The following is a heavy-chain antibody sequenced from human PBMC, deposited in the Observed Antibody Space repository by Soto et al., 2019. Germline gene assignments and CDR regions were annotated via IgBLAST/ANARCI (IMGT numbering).Heavy chain of an antibody. CDR1: GYTFTSYG. CDR3: ARVRLGYSSSWYGSPNAFDI. Sequence: ASVKVSCKASGYTFTSYGISWVRQAPGQGLEWMGWISAYNGNTNYAQKLQGRVTMTTDTSTSTAYMELSSLRSEDTAVYYCARVRLGYSSSWYGSPNAFDIWGQGTMVTVSS. D-gene: IGHD6-13*01. J-gene: IGHJ3*02. CDR2: ISAYNGNT. V-gene: IGHV1-18*01.